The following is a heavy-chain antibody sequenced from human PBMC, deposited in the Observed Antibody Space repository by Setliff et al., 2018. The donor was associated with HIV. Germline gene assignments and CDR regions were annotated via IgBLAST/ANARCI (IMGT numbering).Heavy chain of an antibody. D-gene: IGHD3-3*01. CDR1: GDIINRYA. J-gene: IGHJ3*01. CDR2: IIPLFGVA. Sequence: SVKVSCKASGDIINRYAISWVRQAPGQVLEWMGGIIPLFGVANYAQMFQGRVTFTADESTRTAYMGLSSLRSEDTAVYYCARVPEIQLSGLVTSWGAFDVWGQGTRVTVSS. V-gene: IGHV1-69*13. CDR3: ARVPEIQLSGLVTSWGAFDV.